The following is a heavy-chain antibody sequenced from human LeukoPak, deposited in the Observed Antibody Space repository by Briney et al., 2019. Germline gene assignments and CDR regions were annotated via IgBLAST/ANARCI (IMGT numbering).Heavy chain of an antibody. D-gene: IGHD4-17*01. CDR2: ISSSSSYI. V-gene: IGHV3-21*01. Sequence: PGGSLRLSCAASGFTFSSYAMSWVRQAPGKGLEWVSSISSSSSYIYYADSVKGRFTISRDNAKNSLYLQMNGLRAEDTAVYYCAGSGTYGDYVPQNWGQGTLVTVSS. CDR1: GFTFSSYA. J-gene: IGHJ4*02. CDR3: AGSGTYGDYVPQN.